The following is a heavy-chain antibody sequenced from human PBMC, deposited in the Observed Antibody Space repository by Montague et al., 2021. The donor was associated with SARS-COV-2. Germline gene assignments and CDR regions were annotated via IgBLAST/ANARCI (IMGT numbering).Heavy chain of an antibody. CDR2: INHRGST. D-gene: IGHD2-8*01. V-gene: IGHV4-34*01. Sequence: SETLSLTCAVDGGSFNVYYWSWIRQPPGKGLEWIGEINHRGSTNNNPSLKTRVTISIDTSKNQFSLKLSSVTAADTAVYYCAREQAVYAINGDLNYWGQGTLVTVSS. CDR1: GGSFNVYY. CDR3: AREQAVYAINGDLNY. J-gene: IGHJ4*02.